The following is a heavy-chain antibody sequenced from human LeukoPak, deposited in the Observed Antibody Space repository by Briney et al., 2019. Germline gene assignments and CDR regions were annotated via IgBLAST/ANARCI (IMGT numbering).Heavy chain of an antibody. CDR1: GYTFTSYG. CDR3: ARATAAAGTSAFDI. J-gene: IGHJ3*02. CDR2: ISAYNANT. V-gene: IGHV1-18*04. Sequence: ASVKVSCKASGYTFTSYGISWVRQAPGQGLEWMGLISAYNANTNYAQKLQGRVTMTTDTSTSTAYMELRSLRSDDTAVYYCARATAAAGTSAFDIWGQGTMVTVSS. D-gene: IGHD6-13*01.